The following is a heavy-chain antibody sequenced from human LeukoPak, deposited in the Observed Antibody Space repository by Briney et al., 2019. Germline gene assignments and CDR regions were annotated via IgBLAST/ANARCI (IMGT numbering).Heavy chain of an antibody. CDR3: ATDLRRWLQNRNAFDI. D-gene: IGHD5-24*01. CDR1: GYTLTELS. Sequence: GASVKVSCKVSGYTLTELSMHWVRQAPGKGLEWMGGFDPEDGETIYAQKFQGRVTMTEDTSTDTAYMELSSLRSEDTAVYYCATDLRRWLQNRNAFDIWGQGTMVTVSS. J-gene: IGHJ3*02. CDR2: FDPEDGET. V-gene: IGHV1-24*01.